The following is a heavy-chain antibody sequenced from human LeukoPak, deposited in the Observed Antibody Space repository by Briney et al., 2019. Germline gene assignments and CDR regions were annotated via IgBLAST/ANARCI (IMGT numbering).Heavy chain of an antibody. CDR2: IYSGDST. Sequence: GGSLRLSCAASGFTVNNNYMNWVRQAPGKGLEWVSLIYSGDSTYYADSVKGRFTISRDNSKNTLYLQMNSLRAEDTAVYYCAKDDSSGWPYYYYYGMDVWGQGTTVTVSS. V-gene: IGHV3-53*05. CDR1: GFTVNNNY. CDR3: AKDDSSGWPYYYYYGMDV. D-gene: IGHD3-22*01. J-gene: IGHJ6*02.